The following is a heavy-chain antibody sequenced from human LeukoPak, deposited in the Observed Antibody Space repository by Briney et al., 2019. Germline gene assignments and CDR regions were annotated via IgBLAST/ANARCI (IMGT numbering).Heavy chain of an antibody. V-gene: IGHV3-23*01. J-gene: IGHJ4*02. CDR1: GFTFSSYA. CDR2: ISGSGGST. Sequence: GGSLRLSYAASGFTFSSYAMSWVRQAPGKGLEWVSAISGSGGSTYYADSVKGRFTIPRDNSKNTLYLQMNSLRAEDTAVYYCAKAVGQWLVEFDYWGQGTLVTVSS. CDR3: AKAVGQWLVEFDY. D-gene: IGHD6-19*01.